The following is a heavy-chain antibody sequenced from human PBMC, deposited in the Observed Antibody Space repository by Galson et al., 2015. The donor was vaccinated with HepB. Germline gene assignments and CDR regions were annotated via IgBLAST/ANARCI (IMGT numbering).Heavy chain of an antibody. D-gene: IGHD5-18*01. CDR3: ARGCIQLCPDFDY. CDR1: GFTFSDYY. V-gene: IGHV3-11*01. J-gene: IGHJ4*02. CDR2: ISSSGSTI. Sequence: SLRLSCAASGFTFSDYYMSWIRQAPGKGLEWVSYISSSGSTIYYADSVKGRFTISRDNAKNSLYLQMNSLRAEDTAVYYCARGCIQLCPDFDYWGQRTLVTVSS.